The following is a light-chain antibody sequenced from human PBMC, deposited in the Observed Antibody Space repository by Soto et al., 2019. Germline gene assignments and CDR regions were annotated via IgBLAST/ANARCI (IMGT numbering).Light chain of an antibody. Sequence: QSALTQPASVSGSPGQSITISCTGTSGDIGYYNYVSWYQQHPGKAPKLIIYEVSNRPSGVSNRFSGSKSGNTASLTISGLQAEDEADYYCSSYTSSNTLVVFGGGTQLTVL. CDR1: SGDIGYYNY. CDR2: EVS. CDR3: SSYTSSNTLVV. V-gene: IGLV2-14*01. J-gene: IGLJ2*01.